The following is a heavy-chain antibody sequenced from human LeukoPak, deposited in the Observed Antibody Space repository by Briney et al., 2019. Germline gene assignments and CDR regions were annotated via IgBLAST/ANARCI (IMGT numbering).Heavy chain of an antibody. CDR2: VSSSSTTT. Sequence: GGSLRLSCVASGFTFSKYMMSWVRQAPGKGPEWVSSVSSSSTTTYYADSVKGRFSVSRDNSRNTLYLQMHTLRADDAALYYCAMTGTSTHGFDLWGQGTLVTVSS. J-gene: IGHJ4*02. CDR3: AMTGTSTHGFDL. V-gene: IGHV3-23*01. D-gene: IGHD1-7*01. CDR1: GFTFSKYM.